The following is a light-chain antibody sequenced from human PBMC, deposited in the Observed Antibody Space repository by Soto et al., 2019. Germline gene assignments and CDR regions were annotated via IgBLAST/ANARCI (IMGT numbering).Light chain of an antibody. V-gene: IGKV1-39*01. CDR2: STS. CDR1: QHISDY. Sequence: IRMTQSPSSFSASTGDRVTITCRASQHISDYLNWYQQKPGKAPKFLVYSTSNLQRGVPSRFSGSGSGTDFSLTINGLQPEDCATYFCQQSFSVPITFGQGTRLEIK. CDR3: QQSFSVPIT. J-gene: IGKJ5*01.